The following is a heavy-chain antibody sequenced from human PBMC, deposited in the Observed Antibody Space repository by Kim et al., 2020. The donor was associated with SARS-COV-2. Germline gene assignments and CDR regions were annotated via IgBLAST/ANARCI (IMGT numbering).Heavy chain of an antibody. V-gene: IGHV4-39*01. Sequence: TYDNPSLKSRVTISVDTSKNQFSLKLSSVTAADTAVYYCARHEQVEDFDYWGQGTLVTVSS. CDR2: T. J-gene: IGHJ4*02. CDR3: ARHEQVEDFDY. D-gene: IGHD1-26*01.